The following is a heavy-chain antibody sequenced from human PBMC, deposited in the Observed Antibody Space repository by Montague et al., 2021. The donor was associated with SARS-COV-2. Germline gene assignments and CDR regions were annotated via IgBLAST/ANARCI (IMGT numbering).Heavy chain of an antibody. J-gene: IGHJ4*02. Sequence: CAISGDSVSTHSGTWNWVRLSPSRGLEWLGRTYYRSEWHSDYSVSVKSRISINPDTSKNQFSLQLNSVTPEDTAVYYCARAERGSCGDGNCYQYFFNYWGQGTLVTVSS. CDR2: TYYRSEWHS. CDR3: ARAERGSCGDGNCYQYFFNY. D-gene: IGHD2-15*01. V-gene: IGHV6-1*01. CDR1: GDSVSTHSGT.